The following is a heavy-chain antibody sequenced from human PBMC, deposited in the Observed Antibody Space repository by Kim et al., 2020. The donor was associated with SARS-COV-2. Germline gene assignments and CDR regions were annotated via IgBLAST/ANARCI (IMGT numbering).Heavy chain of an antibody. Sequence: GGSLRLSCAASGFNFRPHGMNWVRQAPGMGLEWVSGIGPTTYYADSVRGRFTVSRDNSKNTLYLQMNSLRVEDTAGYYCVRDIDWGAFEYWGQGTLVT. CDR3: VRDIDWGAFEY. J-gene: IGHJ4*02. D-gene: IGHD5-12*01. CDR1: GFNFRPHG. CDR2: IGPTT. V-gene: IGHV3-23*01.